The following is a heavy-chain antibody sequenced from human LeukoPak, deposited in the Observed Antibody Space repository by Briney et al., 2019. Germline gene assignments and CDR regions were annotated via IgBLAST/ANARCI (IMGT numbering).Heavy chain of an antibody. CDR1: GFTFSSYG. D-gene: IGHD3-10*01. CDR3: ARDQIGTTMVRGAVGY. J-gene: IGHJ4*02. Sequence: PGGSLRLSCAASGFTFSSYGMHWVRQAPGKGLEWVAVIWYDGSNKYYADSVKGRFTISRDNSKNTLYLQMNSLRAEDTAVYYCARDQIGTTMVRGAVGYWGQGTLVTVSS. CDR2: IWYDGSNK. V-gene: IGHV3-33*01.